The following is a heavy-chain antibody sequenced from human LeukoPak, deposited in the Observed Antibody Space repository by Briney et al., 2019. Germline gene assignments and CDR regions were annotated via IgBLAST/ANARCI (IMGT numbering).Heavy chain of an antibody. V-gene: IGHV1-3*01. CDR2: INAGNGNT. Sequence: ASVKVSCKASGYTFTSYAMHWVRQAPGQRLEWMGWINAGNGNTKYSQKFQGRVTITRDTSASTAYMELSSLRSEDTAVNYCARAYSLDSTSCPEDYWGQGTLVTVSS. CDR1: GYTFTSYA. J-gene: IGHJ4*02. D-gene: IGHD2-2*01. CDR3: ARAYSLDSTSCPEDY.